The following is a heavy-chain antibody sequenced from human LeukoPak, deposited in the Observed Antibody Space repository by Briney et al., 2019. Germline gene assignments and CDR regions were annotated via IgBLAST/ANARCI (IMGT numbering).Heavy chain of an antibody. CDR2: ISAYNGNT. Sequence: ASVKVSCKSSGYTFTSYGINWVRQAPGQGLEWMGWISAYNGNTNYAQKLQGRVTMTTDTSTSTAYMELRSLRSDHTAVYYCARVGYGSGSRPRYFDYWGQGTLVTVTS. CDR1: GYTFTSYG. J-gene: IGHJ4*02. CDR3: ARVGYGSGSRPRYFDY. D-gene: IGHD3-10*01. V-gene: IGHV1-18*01.